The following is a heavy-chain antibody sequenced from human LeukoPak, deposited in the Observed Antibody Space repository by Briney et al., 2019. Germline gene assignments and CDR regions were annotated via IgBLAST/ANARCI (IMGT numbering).Heavy chain of an antibody. J-gene: IGHJ4*02. Sequence: SETLSLTCTVSSGSISSYYWTWIRQPAGKGLEWIGRIYSSENTNYNPSLKSRVTMSVDTSKNQFSLNLNSVTAADTAVYFCARENNRVTPTPTRSFDQWGQGILVTVSS. CDR3: ARENNRVTPTPTRSFDQ. CDR2: IYSSENT. D-gene: IGHD2-15*01. CDR1: SGSISSYY. V-gene: IGHV4-4*07.